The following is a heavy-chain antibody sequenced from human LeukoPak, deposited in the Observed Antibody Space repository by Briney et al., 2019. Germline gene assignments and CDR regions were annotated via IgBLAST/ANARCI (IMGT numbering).Heavy chain of an antibody. J-gene: IGHJ6*02. CDR2: ISGSGGST. CDR1: GFTFSSYG. Sequence: HPGGSLRLSCAASGFTFSSYGMTWVRQAPGKGLDWVSGISGSGGSTYYADSVKGRFTISRDNSKNTLYLQMNSLRAEDTAVYYCAKDGDRTATDFYDYYGMDVWGQGTTVTVAS. CDR3: AKDGDRTATDFYDYYGMDV. D-gene: IGHD6-13*01. V-gene: IGHV3-23*01.